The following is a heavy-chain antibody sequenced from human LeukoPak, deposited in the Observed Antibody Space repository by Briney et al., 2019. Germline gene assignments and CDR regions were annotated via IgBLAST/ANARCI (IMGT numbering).Heavy chain of an antibody. CDR2: INSDGSTT. J-gene: IGHJ4*02. CDR3: ARGGITMVRGVIINLEYLDY. CDR1: GFTFSSYW. Sequence: GGSLRLSCAASGFTFSSYWMHWVRQAPWQELVWVSRINSDGSTTIYADSVKGRFTISRDNAKNTVYLQMNSLRAEDTAVYYCARGGITMVRGVIINLEYLDYWGQGTLVTVSS. V-gene: IGHV3-74*01. D-gene: IGHD3-10*01.